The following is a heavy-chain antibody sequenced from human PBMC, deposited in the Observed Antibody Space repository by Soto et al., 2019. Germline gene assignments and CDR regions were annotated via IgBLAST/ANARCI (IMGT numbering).Heavy chain of an antibody. J-gene: IGHJ4*02. CDR2: IGTAGDT. CDR3: ARPASGTFHY. D-gene: IGHD1-26*01. CDR1: GLTFSSYD. V-gene: IGHV3-13*01. Sequence: PGGSLRLSCAASGLTFSSYDMHWVRQATGKGLEWVSAIGTAGDTYYPGSVKGRFTISRENAKNSLYLQMNSLRAGDTAVYYRARPASGTFHYSGQGTLVTVFS.